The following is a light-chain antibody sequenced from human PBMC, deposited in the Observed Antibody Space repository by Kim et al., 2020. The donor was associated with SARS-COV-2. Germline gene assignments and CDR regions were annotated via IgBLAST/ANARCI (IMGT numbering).Light chain of an antibody. CDR2: YDT. Sequence: SYELTQPPSVSVAPGKTARITCGGANIGSKSVHWYQQKPGQAPVLVIYYDTDRPSGIPERFSGSKSGNTATLTISRVGAGDEADYYCQVWDRSPEWVFGGGTQLTVL. CDR1: NIGSKS. CDR3: QVWDRSPEWV. J-gene: IGLJ3*02. V-gene: IGLV3-21*04.